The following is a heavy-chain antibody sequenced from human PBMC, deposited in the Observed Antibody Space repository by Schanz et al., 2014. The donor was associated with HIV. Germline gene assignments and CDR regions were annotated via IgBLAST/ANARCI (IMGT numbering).Heavy chain of an antibody. D-gene: IGHD1-26*01. CDR3: ARDSGSYVYFDD. J-gene: IGHJ4*02. V-gene: IGHV3-33*01. CDR2: IWYDGSNK. Sequence: QVELVESGGGVVQPGRSLRLSCAASGFTFSSYGMHWVRQAPGKGLEWVAVIWYDGSNKYYADSVKGRFTISRDNSKNTLYLQMNSLRAEDTAVYYCARDSGSYVYFDDWGQGTLVTVSS. CDR1: GFTFSSYG.